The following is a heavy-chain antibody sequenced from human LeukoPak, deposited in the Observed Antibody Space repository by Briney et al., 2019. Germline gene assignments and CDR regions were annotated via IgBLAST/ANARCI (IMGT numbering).Heavy chain of an antibody. Sequence: GGSLRLSCAASGFTFSSYSMNWVRQAPGKGLEWVSSISSSSSYIYYADSVKGRFTISRDNAKNSLYLQMNSLRAEDTAVYYCARGGTVATHYAFDIWGQGTMVTVSS. D-gene: IGHD4-17*01. CDR1: GFTFSSYS. J-gene: IGHJ3*02. V-gene: IGHV3-21*01. CDR3: ARGGTVATHYAFDI. CDR2: ISSSSSYI.